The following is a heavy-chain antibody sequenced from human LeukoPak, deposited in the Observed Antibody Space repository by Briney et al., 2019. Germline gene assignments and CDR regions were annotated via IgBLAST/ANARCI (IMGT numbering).Heavy chain of an antibody. Sequence: PSETLSLTCTVSGGSISSGNHFWGWMRQPPGKGLEWIGIIYYIGRTYFNPSLKSRCTISVDTSKNQFSLKLSSVTAADTAVYYCARRAYSSSSFDYWGQGTLVTVSS. CDR1: GGSISSGNHF. D-gene: IGHD6-6*01. CDR2: IYYIGRT. J-gene: IGHJ4*02. V-gene: IGHV4-39*01. CDR3: ARRAYSSSSFDY.